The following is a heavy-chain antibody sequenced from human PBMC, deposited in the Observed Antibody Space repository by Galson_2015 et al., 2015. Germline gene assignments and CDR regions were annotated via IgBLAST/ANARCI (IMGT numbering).Heavy chain of an antibody. CDR3: IRSDCGSGTHY. CDR2: TFYRSKWYH. CDR1: GDSVSSNSVA. V-gene: IGHV6-1*01. Sequence: CAISGDSVSSNSVAWNWIRQSPSRGLEWLGRTFYRSKWYHDYAVSVKSRITINPGTSRHQFSLQLNSVTPEDTAVYYCIRSDCGSGTHYWGQGTLVTVSS. J-gene: IGHJ4*02. D-gene: IGHD3-10*01.